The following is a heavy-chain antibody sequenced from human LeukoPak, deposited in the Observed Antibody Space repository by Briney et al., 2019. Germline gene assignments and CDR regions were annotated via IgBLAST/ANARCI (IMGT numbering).Heavy chain of an antibody. V-gene: IGHV3-20*04. CDR1: GFTFDDYG. J-gene: IGHJ4*02. Sequence: GGSLRPSCAASGFTFDDYGMSWVRQAPGKGLEWVSGINWNGGSTGYADSVKGRFTISRDNAKNSLYLQMNSLRAEDTALYYCAREAGVYDYVWGSYRYYFDYWGQGTLVTVSS. CDR2: INWNGGST. CDR3: AREAGVYDYVWGSYRYYFDY. D-gene: IGHD3-16*02.